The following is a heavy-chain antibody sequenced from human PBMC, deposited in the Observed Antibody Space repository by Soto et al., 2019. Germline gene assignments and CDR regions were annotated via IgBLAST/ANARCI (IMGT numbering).Heavy chain of an antibody. D-gene: IGHD6-19*01. CDR2: TYYRSKWYN. Sequence: PSQTLSLTCAISGDSVSSNSAAWNWIRQSPSRGLEWLGRTYYRSKWYNDYAVSVKSRITINPDTSKNQFSLQLNSVTPEDTAVYYCARSQDRLGSGWYSPADYFDFWGQGTMVTVS. V-gene: IGHV6-1*01. CDR3: ARSQDRLGSGWYSPADYFDF. CDR1: GDSVSSNSAA. J-gene: IGHJ3*01.